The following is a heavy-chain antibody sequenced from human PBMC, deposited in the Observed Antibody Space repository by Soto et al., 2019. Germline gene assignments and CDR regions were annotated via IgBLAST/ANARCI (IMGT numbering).Heavy chain of an antibody. CDR1: GYTFITYD. CDR2: MNPYNGNA. Sequence: ASVKVSCKASGYTFITYDIHWVRQATGQGLEWMGWMNPYNGNAGYAQKFQGRVTMTRNTSISTAYMELSSLRSEDTAVYFCARRKERSGPHYFDSWGQGTMITVSS. V-gene: IGHV1-8*01. CDR3: ARRKERSGPHYFDS. J-gene: IGHJ4*02.